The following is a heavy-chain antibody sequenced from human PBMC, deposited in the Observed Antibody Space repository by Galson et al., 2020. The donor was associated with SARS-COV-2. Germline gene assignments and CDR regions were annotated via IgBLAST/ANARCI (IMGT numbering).Heavy chain of an antibody. D-gene: IGHD6-19*01. CDR2: ISHDGSDK. V-gene: IGHV3-30*18. Sequence: GGSLRLSCAASGFTFSGYGMHWVRQAPGKGLEWVAVISHDGSDKYYADSVKGRFTISRDNPKNTLFLQMNSLKTEDTAVYYCAKGSIAVAVDYWGQGTLVTVSS. J-gene: IGHJ4*02. CDR3: AKGSIAVAVDY. CDR1: GFTFSGYG.